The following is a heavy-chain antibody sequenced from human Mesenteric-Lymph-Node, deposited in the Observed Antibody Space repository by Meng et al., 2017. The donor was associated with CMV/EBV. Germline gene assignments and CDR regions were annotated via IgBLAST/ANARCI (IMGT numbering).Heavy chain of an antibody. J-gene: IGHJ6*02. Sequence: SETLSLTCIVSGGSIISYYWSWIRQPPGKGLEWIGYIYYSGSTNYNPSLKSRVTISVNTSKNQFSLKLSSVTAADTAVYYCARPSERDYYYGMDVWGQGTTVTVSS. CDR1: GGSIISYY. CDR3: ARPSERDYYYGMDV. V-gene: IGHV4-59*01. CDR2: IYYSGST. D-gene: IGHD3-3*01.